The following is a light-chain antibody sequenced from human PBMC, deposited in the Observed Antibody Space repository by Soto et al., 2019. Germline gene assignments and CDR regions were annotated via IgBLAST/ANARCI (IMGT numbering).Light chain of an antibody. J-gene: IGLJ3*02. V-gene: IGLV6-57*04. Sequence: FMLTQPHSVSESPGKTVTISCTRSSGSIASNYVQWYQQRPGSAPTTVIYEDNQRPSGVPDRFSGSIDSSSNSASLTISGLKTEDEADYYCQSYDSSSWVFGGGTKVTVL. CDR3: QSYDSSSWV. CDR2: EDN. CDR1: SGSIASNY.